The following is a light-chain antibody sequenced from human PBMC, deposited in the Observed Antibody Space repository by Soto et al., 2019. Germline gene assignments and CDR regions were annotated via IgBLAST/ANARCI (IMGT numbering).Light chain of an antibody. J-gene: IGKJ2*01. V-gene: IGKV3-15*01. CDR2: GAS. Sequence: EIVMTQSPATLSVSPGERATLSCRASQSVSSNLAWYQQKPGQAPRLLIYGASTRATGIPARFSGSGSGTEFTLTISSLQSEDFAVYYCQQHNEWRPHTFGQGTKVQIK. CDR1: QSVSSN. CDR3: QQHNEWRPHT.